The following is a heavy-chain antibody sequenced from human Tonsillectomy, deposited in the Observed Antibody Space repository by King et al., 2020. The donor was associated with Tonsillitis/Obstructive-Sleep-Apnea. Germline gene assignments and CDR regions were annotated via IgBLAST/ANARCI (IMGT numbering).Heavy chain of an antibody. J-gene: IGHJ3*02. Sequence: EVQLVQSGAEVKKPGESLKISCKGSGYSFTSYWIGWVRQMPGKGLEWMGIIYPGDSDTRYSPSFQGQVTISADKSISTAYLQWSSLKASDTAMYYCARSYYDFWSGSLDSSDIWGQGTMVTVSS. D-gene: IGHD3-3*01. CDR2: IYPGDSDT. V-gene: IGHV5-51*01. CDR3: ARSYYDFWSGSLDSSDI. CDR1: GYSFTSYW.